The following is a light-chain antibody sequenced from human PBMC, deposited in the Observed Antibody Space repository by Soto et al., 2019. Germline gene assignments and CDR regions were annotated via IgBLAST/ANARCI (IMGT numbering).Light chain of an antibody. Sequence: EIVLTQSPGTLSLSPGERATLSCRASQRVTSNYLAWYQQKPGQAPRLLIYDASNRATGIPARFSGSGSGTDFTLTISSLEPEDFAVYYCQQRSNWSITFGQGTRLEI. CDR2: DAS. V-gene: IGKV3-11*01. CDR3: QQRSNWSIT. J-gene: IGKJ5*01. CDR1: QRVTSNY.